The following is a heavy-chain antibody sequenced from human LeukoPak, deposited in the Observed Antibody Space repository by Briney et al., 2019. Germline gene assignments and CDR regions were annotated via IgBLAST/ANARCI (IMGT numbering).Heavy chain of an antibody. J-gene: IGHJ4*02. CDR1: GFTFSTYG. D-gene: IGHD6-13*01. CDR3: SRGAQLTDY. V-gene: IGHV3-64*01. CDR2: IGPDGGTT. Sequence: GGSLRLSCSASGFTFSTYGMHWVRQAPGKGLEYVSGIGPDGGTTYYAKSVKGRFTISRDNSKSMVYLQMGSLIADDMAVYYCSRGAQLTDYWGQGTLVTVSS.